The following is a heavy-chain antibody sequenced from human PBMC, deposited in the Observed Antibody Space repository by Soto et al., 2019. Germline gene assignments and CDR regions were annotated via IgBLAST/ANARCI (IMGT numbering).Heavy chain of an antibody. Sequence: QVTLKESGPVLVKPTETLTLTCTVSGFSLSNARMGVSWIRQPPGKALEWLAHIFSNDEKSYSTSLKSRLTISKDTAKSQVVLTLTNMDPVVTATYYCARARDYDFWSGYTPPLDFDYWGQGTLVTVSS. CDR1: GFSLSNARMG. D-gene: IGHD3-3*01. J-gene: IGHJ4*02. CDR3: ARARDYDFWSGYTPPLDFDY. V-gene: IGHV2-26*01. CDR2: IFSNDEK.